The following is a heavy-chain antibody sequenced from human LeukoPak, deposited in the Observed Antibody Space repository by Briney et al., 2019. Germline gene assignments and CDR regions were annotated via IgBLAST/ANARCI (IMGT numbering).Heavy chain of an antibody. CDR2: ISGSGGST. CDR3: AKGGNWESSSWYHYYYMDA. Sequence: GGSLRLSCAASGFTFSSYAMSWVRQAPGKGLEWVSAISGSGGSTYYADSVKGRFTISRDNSKNTLYLQMNSLRAEDTAVYYCAKGGNWESSSWYHYYYMDAWGKGTTVTVSS. D-gene: IGHD6-13*01. V-gene: IGHV3-23*01. CDR1: GFTFSSYA. J-gene: IGHJ6*03.